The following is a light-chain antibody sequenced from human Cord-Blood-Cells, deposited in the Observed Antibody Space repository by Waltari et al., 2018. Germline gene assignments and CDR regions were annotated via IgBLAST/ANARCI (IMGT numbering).Light chain of an antibody. V-gene: IGKV4-1*01. CDR2: WAS. CDR3: QQYYSTPWT. Sequence: DIVMTQSPDSLAVSLGERATINCKSSQSVLYRSNNKNYLAWYQQKPGHPPKLLIYWASTRESGVSDRFSVSGSGTDFTLTISSLQAEDVAVYYCQQYYSTPWTFGQGTKVEIK. J-gene: IGKJ1*01. CDR1: QSVLYRSNNKNY.